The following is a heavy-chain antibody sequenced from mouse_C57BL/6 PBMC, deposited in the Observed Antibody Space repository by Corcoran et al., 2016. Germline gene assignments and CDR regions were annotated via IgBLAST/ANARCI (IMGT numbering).Heavy chain of an antibody. D-gene: IGHD1-1*01. J-gene: IGHJ1*03. CDR2: IYPRDGST. CDR3: ARGTGSSYGDGWYFDV. Sequence: QVQLQQSGPELVKPGASVKLSCKASGYTFTSYDINWVKQRPGQGLEWIGWIYPRDGSTKYNEKFKGKATLTVDTSSSTAYMELHSLTSEDSAVYFCARGTGSSYGDGWYFDVWGTGTTVTVSS. V-gene: IGHV1-85*01. CDR1: GYTFTSYD.